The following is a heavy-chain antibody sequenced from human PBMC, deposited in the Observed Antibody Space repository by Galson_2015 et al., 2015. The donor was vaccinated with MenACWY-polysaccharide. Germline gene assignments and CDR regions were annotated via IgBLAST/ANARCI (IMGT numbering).Heavy chain of an antibody. D-gene: IGHD1-20*01. V-gene: IGHV3-7*01. CDR3: ARDNWNQYPFDGFDI. Sequence: SLRLSCAASEFTFSRYWMSWVRQAPGKGLEWVANINQDGSEKKYVDSVEGRFTISRDSAKNSVYLQMNSLRAEDTALYYCARDNWNQYPFDGFDIWGQGTMVTVSS. J-gene: IGHJ3*02. CDR2: INQDGSEK. CDR1: EFTFSRYW.